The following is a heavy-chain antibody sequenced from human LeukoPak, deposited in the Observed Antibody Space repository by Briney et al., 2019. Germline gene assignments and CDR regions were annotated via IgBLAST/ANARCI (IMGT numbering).Heavy chain of an antibody. V-gene: IGHV4-31*03. CDR1: GGSISSGGYY. CDR2: IYYSGST. J-gene: IGHJ3*02. CDR3: ARTEYYYDSSGYYGPHAFDI. Sequence: PSQTLSLTCTVSGGSISSGGYYWSWIRQHPGKGLEWIGYIYYSGSTYYNPSLKSRVTIPVDTSKNQFSLKLSSVTAADTAVYYCARTEYYYDSSGYYGPHAFDIWGQGTMVTVSS. D-gene: IGHD3-22*01.